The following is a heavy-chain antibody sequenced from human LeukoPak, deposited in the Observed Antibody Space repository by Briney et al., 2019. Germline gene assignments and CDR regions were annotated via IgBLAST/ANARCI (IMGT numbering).Heavy chain of an antibody. CDR1: GFTFSSYE. CDR3: VKFSITMVRGVTERGY. D-gene: IGHD3-10*01. Sequence: GSLRLSCAASGFTFSSYEMNWVRQAPGKGLEWVSYISRSGSTIYYADSVKGRFTISRDNAKNTLYLQMSSLRAEDTAVYYCVKFSITMVRGVTERGYWGQGTLVTVSS. V-gene: IGHV3-48*03. J-gene: IGHJ4*02. CDR2: ISRSGSTI.